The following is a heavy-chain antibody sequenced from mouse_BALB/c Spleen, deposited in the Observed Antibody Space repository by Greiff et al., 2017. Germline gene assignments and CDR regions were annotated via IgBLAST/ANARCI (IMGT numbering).Heavy chain of an antibody. D-gene: IGHD2-4*01. CDR1: GFNIKDTY. CDR2: IDPANGNT. J-gene: IGHJ3*01. Sequence: EVKLMESGAELVKPGASVKLSCTASGFNIKDTYMHWVKQRPEQGLEWIGRIDPANGNTKYDPKFQGKATITADTSSNTAYLQLSSLTSEDTAVYYCARGYDYGFIAYWGQGTLVTVSA. CDR3: ARGYDYGFIAY. V-gene: IGHV14-3*02.